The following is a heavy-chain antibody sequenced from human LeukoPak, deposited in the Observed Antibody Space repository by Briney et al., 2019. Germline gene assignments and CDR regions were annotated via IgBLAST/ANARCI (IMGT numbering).Heavy chain of an antibody. CDR3: ARDKDTMVRGVSGNDY. J-gene: IGHJ4*02. V-gene: IGHV3-11*05. CDR1: GFTFSDYY. Sequence: GGSLRLSCAASGFTFSDYYMSWIRQAPGKGLEWVSYINGSSSYTNYADSVKGRFTISRDNAKNSLYLQMNSLRAEDTAVYYCARDKDTMVRGVSGNDYWGQGTLVTVS. D-gene: IGHD3-10*01. CDR2: INGSSSYT.